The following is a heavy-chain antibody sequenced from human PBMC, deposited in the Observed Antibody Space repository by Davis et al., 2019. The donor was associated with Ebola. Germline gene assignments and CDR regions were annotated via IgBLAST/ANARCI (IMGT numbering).Heavy chain of an antibody. CDR1: GGSISSVSYY. CDR2: IYYSGST. CDR3: ARPRYYGSGNFDY. V-gene: IGHV4-39*01. J-gene: IGHJ4*02. D-gene: IGHD3-10*01. Sequence: SETLSLTCTVSGGSISSVSYYWGWIRQPPGKGLEWIGSIYYSGSTYYNPSLKSRVTISVDTSKNQFSLKLRSVTAADTAVYYCARPRYYGSGNFDYWGQGTLVTVSS.